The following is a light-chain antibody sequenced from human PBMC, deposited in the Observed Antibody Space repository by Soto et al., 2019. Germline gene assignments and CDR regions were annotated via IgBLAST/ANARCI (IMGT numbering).Light chain of an antibody. CDR2: DSS. Sequence: EIRMTQSPAILSVSPGESATVTCRASQSVSSHVVWYQQKPDQAPRLLISDSSTRATGIPARFSGSGSGTEFTLTISSLQSDDSAIYYCQQFGDWPSFGLGTKVDIK. V-gene: IGKV3-15*01. CDR3: QQFGDWPS. J-gene: IGKJ1*01. CDR1: QSVSSH.